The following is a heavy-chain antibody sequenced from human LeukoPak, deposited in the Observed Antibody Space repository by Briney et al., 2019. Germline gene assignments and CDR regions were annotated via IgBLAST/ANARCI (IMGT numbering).Heavy chain of an antibody. J-gene: IGHJ5*02. CDR1: GFTFSYYW. V-gene: IGHV3-7*01. Sequence: GGSLRLSCAASGFTFSYYWMTWVRQAPGKGLEWVANLRPDGRDKYYADSVKGRFTISRDNAKNSLHLQMNGLRADDTAIYYCARDAYDDASESWGQGTLVTVSS. CDR3: ARDAYDDASES. CDR2: LRPDGRDK. D-gene: IGHD3-3*01.